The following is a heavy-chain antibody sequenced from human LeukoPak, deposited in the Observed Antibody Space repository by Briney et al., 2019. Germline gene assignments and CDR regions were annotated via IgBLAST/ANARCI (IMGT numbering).Heavy chain of an antibody. V-gene: IGHV4-39*01. CDR2: IYYSGST. J-gene: IGHJ6*03. D-gene: IGHD2-15*01. CDR3: ARVALGECSGGSCYSGYYYMDV. Sequence: RSETLSLTCSVSGGSISSSSYYWGWIRQPPGKGLEWIGSIYYSGSTYYNSSLKSRVTISVDTSKNQFSLKLSSATAADTAVYYCARVALGECSGGSCYSGYYYMDVWGKGTTVTVSS. CDR1: GGSISSSSYY.